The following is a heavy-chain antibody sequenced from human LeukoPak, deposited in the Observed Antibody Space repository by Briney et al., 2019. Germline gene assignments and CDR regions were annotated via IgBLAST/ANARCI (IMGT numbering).Heavy chain of an antibody. D-gene: IGHD3-10*01. J-gene: IGHJ4*02. CDR2: IYYSGST. Sequence: SETLSLTCTVSGGSLSSSSYYWGWIRQPPGKGLEWIGSIYYSGSTYYNPSLKSRVTISVDTSKSQFSLKLSSVTAADTAVYYCARRAYGSGSYYLDYWGQGTLVTVSS. V-gene: IGHV4-39*01. CDR3: ARRAYGSGSYYLDY. CDR1: GGSLSSSSYY.